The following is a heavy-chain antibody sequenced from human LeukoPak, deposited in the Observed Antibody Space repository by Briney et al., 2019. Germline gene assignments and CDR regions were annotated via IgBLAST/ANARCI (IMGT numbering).Heavy chain of an antibody. J-gene: IGHJ3*02. V-gene: IGHV1-2*02. CDR2: IDPTSGDT. CDR3: ARSYHYYDSSGYSMGDAFEI. Sequence: ASAKVSCKASGYTFTDYYMHWGRQAPGQGLEWMGWIDPTSGDTNYAQKFQGRVTMTRDTSISTAYMELSRLRSDDTAVYYCARSYHYYDSSGYSMGDAFEIWGQGTMVTVSS. CDR1: GYTFTDYY. D-gene: IGHD3-22*01.